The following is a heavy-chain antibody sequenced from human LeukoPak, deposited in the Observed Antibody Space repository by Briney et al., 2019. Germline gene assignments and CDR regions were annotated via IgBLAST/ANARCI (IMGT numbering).Heavy chain of an antibody. CDR1: GYTFTSYG. D-gene: IGHD2-2*01. CDR3: ARVRYCSSTSCYVDDNWFDP. J-gene: IGHJ5*02. CDR2: ISAYNGNT. Sequence: ASVKVSCKASGYTFTSYGISWVRQAPGQGLEWMGWISAYNGNTNYAQKLQGRVTMTTDTSTSTAYMELRSLRSDDTAVYYCARVRYCSSTSCYVDDNWFDPWGQGTQVTVSS. V-gene: IGHV1-18*01.